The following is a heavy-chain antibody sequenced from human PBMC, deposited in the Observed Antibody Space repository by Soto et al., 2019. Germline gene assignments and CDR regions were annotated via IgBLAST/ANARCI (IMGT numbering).Heavy chain of an antibody. CDR1: GVTISRNY. V-gene: IGHV3-66*01. D-gene: IGHD4-17*01. J-gene: IGHJ6*02. Sequence: GGSLRLSCAGSGVTISRNYMSRVRQAPGKGLEWVSVIDSGGSTYYADSVKGRFTISRDNSKNTLYLQMNSLRAEDTAVYYCARVLEDYGDYYSYYGMVVWVPATTVTVFS. CDR3: ARVLEDYGDYYSYYGMVV. CDR2: IDSGGST.